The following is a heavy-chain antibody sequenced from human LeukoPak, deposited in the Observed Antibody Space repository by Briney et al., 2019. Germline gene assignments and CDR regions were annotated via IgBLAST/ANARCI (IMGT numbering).Heavy chain of an antibody. D-gene: IGHD2-21*01. J-gene: IGHJ4*02. CDR3: ARSRSRPLLPPLPKSQYYFDY. V-gene: IGHV4-38-2*02. CDR1: GYSISNGYY. Sequence: SETLSLTCSISGYSISNGYYWGWIRQPPGKGLEWIGTIYHSGSTFYNPSLKSRVTMSVDTSKNQFSLNLSSVTASDTAVYYCARSRSRPLLPPLPKSQYYFDYWGQGTLVTVSS. CDR2: IYHSGST.